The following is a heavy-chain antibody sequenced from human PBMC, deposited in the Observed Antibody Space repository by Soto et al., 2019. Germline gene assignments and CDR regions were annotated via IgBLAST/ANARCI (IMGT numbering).Heavy chain of an antibody. CDR1: GYSFTSYW. CDR2: IDPSDSYT. V-gene: IGHV5-10-1*01. Sequence: PGESLKISCKGSGYSFTSYWISWVRQMPGKGLEWMGRIDPSDSYTNYSPSFQGHVTISADKSISTAYLQWSSLKASDTAIYYCARHPSIVVVPAAPNWFDPWGQGTLVTVAS. D-gene: IGHD2-2*01. CDR3: ARHPSIVVVPAAPNWFDP. J-gene: IGHJ5*02.